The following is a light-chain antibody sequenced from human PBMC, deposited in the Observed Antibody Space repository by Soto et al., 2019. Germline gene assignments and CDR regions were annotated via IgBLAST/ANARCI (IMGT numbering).Light chain of an antibody. CDR2: ANS. J-gene: IGLJ1*01. CDR1: SSNIGANYD. CDR3: QSYDSTLSARYV. V-gene: IGLV1-40*01. Sequence: QSALTQPASVSGSPGQSITISCTGSSSNIGANYDVHWYQQRPGTAPKLLIFANSNRPSGVPDRFSGSKSGTSASLVITGLQAEDEGDYYCQSYDSTLSARYVFGTGTKVTVL.